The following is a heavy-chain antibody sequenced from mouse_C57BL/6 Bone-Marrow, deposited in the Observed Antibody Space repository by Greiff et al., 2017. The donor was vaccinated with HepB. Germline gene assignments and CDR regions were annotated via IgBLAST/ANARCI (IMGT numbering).Heavy chain of an antibody. CDR2: INPSTGGT. V-gene: IGHV1-42*01. Sequence: EVQLVESGPELVKPGASVKISCKASGYSFTGYYMNWVKQSPEKSLEWIGEINPSTGGTTYNQKFKAKATLTVDKSSSTAYMQLKSLTSEDSAVYYCARKYYFDYWGQGTTLTVSS. CDR3: ARKYYFDY. CDR1: GYSFTGYY. J-gene: IGHJ2*01.